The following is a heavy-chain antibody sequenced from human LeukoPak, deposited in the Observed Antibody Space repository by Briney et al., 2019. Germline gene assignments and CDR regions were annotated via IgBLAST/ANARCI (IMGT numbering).Heavy chain of an antibody. CDR2: ITRDGSST. CDR1: VFTFSSSW. CDR3: ARDPGYESWSPFWGGMDV. V-gene: IGHV3-74*01. Sequence: PGGSLRLSCAASVFTFSSSWMHWVRQAPGKGLVWVSRITRDGSSTTYADSVEGRFTTSRDNAKNTLYLQMDSLRDDDTAVYYCARDPGYESWSPFWGGMDVWGNGTTVIVSS. D-gene: IGHD3-16*01. J-gene: IGHJ6*04.